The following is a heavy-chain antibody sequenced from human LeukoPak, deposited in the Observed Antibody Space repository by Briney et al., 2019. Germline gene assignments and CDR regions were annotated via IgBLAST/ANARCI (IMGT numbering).Heavy chain of an antibody. CDR1: GFTFSSYA. CDR2: ISGSGGST. Sequence: GGSLRLSCAASGFTFSSYAMSWVRQAPGKGLEWVSAISGSGGSTYHADSVKGRFTISRDNSKNTLYLQMNSLRAEDTAVYYCARGSGGGDYQVFWYFDLWGRGTLVTVSS. CDR3: ARGSGGGDYQVFWYFDL. J-gene: IGHJ2*01. V-gene: IGHV3-23*01. D-gene: IGHD4-17*01.